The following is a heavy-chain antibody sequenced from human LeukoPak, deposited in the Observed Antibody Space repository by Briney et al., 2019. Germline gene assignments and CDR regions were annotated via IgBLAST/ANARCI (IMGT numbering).Heavy chain of an antibody. CDR2: ISYDGSNK. J-gene: IGHJ3*02. V-gene: IGHV3-30-3*01. CDR3: ARVGDNWNDFDAFDI. D-gene: IGHD1-20*01. CDR1: GFTFSSYA. Sequence: PGGSLRLSCAASGFTFSSYAMHWVRQAPGKGLEWVAVISYDGSNKYYADSVKGRFTISRDNSKNTLYLQMNSLRAEDTAVYYCARVGDNWNDFDAFDIWGQGTMVTVSS.